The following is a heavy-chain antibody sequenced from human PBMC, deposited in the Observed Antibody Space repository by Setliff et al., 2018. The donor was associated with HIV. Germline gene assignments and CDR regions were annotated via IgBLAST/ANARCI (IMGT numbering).Heavy chain of an antibody. J-gene: IGHJ4*02. CDR2: INHSGNT. D-gene: IGHD6-6*01. V-gene: IGHV4-39*01. CDR3: ARHRASSSGFPLDF. CDR1: GDSIGSNTFY. Sequence: SETLSLTCSVYGDSIGSNTFYWGWLRQPPGKEPEWIGSINHSGNTYYYPSLKSRVTMSVDTSKNQFSLRLSSVNATDTAVYYCARHRASSSGFPLDFWGQGILVTVSS.